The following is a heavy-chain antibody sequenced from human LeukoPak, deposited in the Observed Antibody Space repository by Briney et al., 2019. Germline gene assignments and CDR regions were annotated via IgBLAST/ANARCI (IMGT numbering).Heavy chain of an antibody. CDR1: GGSISSSSYY. CDR3: ARDQLWFLDY. D-gene: IGHD5-18*01. J-gene: IGHJ4*02. V-gene: IGHV4-39*07. CDR2: IYYSGGT. Sequence: SETLSLTCTVSGGSISSSSYYWGWIRQPPGKGLEWIGSIYYSGGTYYNPSLKSRVTISVDTSKNQFSLKLSSVTAADTAVYYCARDQLWFLDYWGQGTLVTVSS.